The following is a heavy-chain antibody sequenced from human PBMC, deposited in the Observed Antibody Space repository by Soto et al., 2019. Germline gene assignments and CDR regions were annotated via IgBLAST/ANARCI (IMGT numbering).Heavy chain of an antibody. J-gene: IGHJ4*02. CDR2: MYNDGRT. D-gene: IGHD6-25*01. CDR1: GGSVTSGGFY. CDR3: TREAGY. Sequence: QVRLQESGPGLGKPSKTLSLTGIVSGGSVTSGGFYWNWIRQHPGKGLEWFGYMYNDGRTEYNPSLKSRVSISVDTPKNQFSLKVMSVTVADTAVYYCTREAGYWGQGILVTVSS. V-gene: IGHV4-31*03.